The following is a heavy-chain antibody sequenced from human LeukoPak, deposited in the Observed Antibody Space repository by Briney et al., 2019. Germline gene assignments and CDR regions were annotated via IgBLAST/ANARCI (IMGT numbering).Heavy chain of an antibody. CDR1: GGSISSYY. CDR2: IYYSGST. J-gene: IGHJ4*02. V-gene: IGHV4-59*08. Sequence: PSETQSLTCTVSGGSISSYYWSWIRQPPGKGLEWIGYIYYSGSTNYNPSLKSRVTISVDTSKNQFSLKLSSVTAADTAVYYCARQSTTVTSRFDYWGQGTLVTVSS. D-gene: IGHD4-17*01. CDR3: ARQSTTVTSRFDY.